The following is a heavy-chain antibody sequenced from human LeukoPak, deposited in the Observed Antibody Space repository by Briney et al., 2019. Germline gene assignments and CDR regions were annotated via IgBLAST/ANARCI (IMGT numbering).Heavy chain of an antibody. V-gene: IGHV5-51*01. Sequence: GESLKISCKGSGYSFSSYWIAWVRQMPGKGLEWMGIIHPGNSETTYNPSFQGQVTISADKSISTAYLQWSSLKASDTAMYYCARGLNWNDAGDYWGQGTLVTVSS. CDR3: ARGLNWNDAGDY. J-gene: IGHJ4*02. CDR2: IHPGNSET. CDR1: GYSFSSYW. D-gene: IGHD1-1*01.